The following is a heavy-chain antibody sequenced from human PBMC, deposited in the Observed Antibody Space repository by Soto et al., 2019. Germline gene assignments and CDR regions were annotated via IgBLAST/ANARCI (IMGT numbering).Heavy chain of an antibody. Sequence: QVQLVQSGAEVKKPGSSVTVSCKASGGTFSSYAISWVRQAPGQGLEWMGGIIPIFGTANYAQKFQGRVTITADESTSTAYMELSSLRSEDTAVYYCARYYYDSSGYLVQGYWYFDLWGRGALVTVSS. CDR2: IIPIFGTA. CDR3: ARYYYDSSGYLVQGYWYFDL. D-gene: IGHD3-22*01. V-gene: IGHV1-69*01. CDR1: GGTFSSYA. J-gene: IGHJ2*01.